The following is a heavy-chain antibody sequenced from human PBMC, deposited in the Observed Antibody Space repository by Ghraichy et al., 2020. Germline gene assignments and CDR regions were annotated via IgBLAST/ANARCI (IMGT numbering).Heavy chain of an antibody. Sequence: SETLSLTCAVYGGSFSGYYWSWIRQPPGKGLEWIGEINHSGSTNYNPSLKSRVTISVDTSKNQFSLKLSSVTAADTAVYYCARGRSPLGYYSSSWYRYWGQGTLVTVSS. CDR3: ARGRSPLGYYSSSWYRY. V-gene: IGHV4-34*01. J-gene: IGHJ4*02. CDR1: GGSFSGYY. CDR2: INHSGST. D-gene: IGHD6-13*01.